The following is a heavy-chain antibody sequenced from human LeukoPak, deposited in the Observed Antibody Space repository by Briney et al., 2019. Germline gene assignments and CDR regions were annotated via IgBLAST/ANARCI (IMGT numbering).Heavy chain of an antibody. CDR3: ARHVRGYYYDSSGYYWGFDP. D-gene: IGHD3-22*01. V-gene: IGHV4-61*05. CDR2: IYYSGST. Sequence: SEALSLTCTVSGGSIRTNTNYWGWNSSNYWGWIRQPPGKGLEWIGYIYYSGSTNYNPSLKSRVTISVDTSKNQFSLKLSSVTAADTAVYYCARHVRGYYYDSSGYYWGFDPWGQGTLVTVSS. J-gene: IGHJ5*02. CDR1: GGSIRTNTNYWGWNSSNY.